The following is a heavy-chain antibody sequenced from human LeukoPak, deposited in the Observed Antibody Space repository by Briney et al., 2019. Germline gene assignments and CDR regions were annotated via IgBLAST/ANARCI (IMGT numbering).Heavy chain of an antibody. CDR3: ARLYHIVVVTARIRLWFDP. V-gene: IGHV4-34*01. Sequence: PSETLSLTCAVYGGSLSGYYWSWIRQPPGKGLEWIGEINHSGSTNYNPSLKSRVTISVDTSKNQFSLKLSSVTAADTAVYYCARLYHIVVVTARIRLWFDPWGQGTLVTVSS. CDR1: GGSLSGYY. CDR2: INHSGST. J-gene: IGHJ5*02. D-gene: IGHD2-21*02.